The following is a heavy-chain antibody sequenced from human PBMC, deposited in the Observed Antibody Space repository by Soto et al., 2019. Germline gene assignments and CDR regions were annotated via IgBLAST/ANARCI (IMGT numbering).Heavy chain of an antibody. J-gene: IGHJ5*02. Sequence: GGSLRLSCAASGFTFSDYYLSWIRQAPGTGLEWVSCISSSSSYTNYADSVKGRFTISRDNAKNSLYLQMNSLRAEDTAVYYCASFAGTPRGWFDPWGQGTLVTVSS. CDR2: ISSSSSYT. CDR3: ASFAGTPRGWFDP. D-gene: IGHD1-1*01. V-gene: IGHV3-11*06. CDR1: GFTFSDYY.